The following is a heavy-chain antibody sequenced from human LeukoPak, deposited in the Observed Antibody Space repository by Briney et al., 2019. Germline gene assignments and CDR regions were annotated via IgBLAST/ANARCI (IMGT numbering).Heavy chain of an antibody. Sequence: GGSLRLSCAASGFTFSNAWMSWGRQAPGKGVEWGGRIKSKTDGGTTDYAAPVKGRSTISTDDSKNTLYLQMNSLNTEDTAVYYCTTDYVTTSFVDYWGQGTLVTVSS. J-gene: IGHJ4*02. CDR2: IKSKTDGGTT. CDR1: GFTFSNAW. CDR3: TTDYVTTSFVDY. D-gene: IGHD4-17*01. V-gene: IGHV3-15*01.